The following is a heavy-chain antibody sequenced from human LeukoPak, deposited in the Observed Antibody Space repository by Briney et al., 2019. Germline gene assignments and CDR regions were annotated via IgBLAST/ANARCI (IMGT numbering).Heavy chain of an antibody. CDR1: GGSISSSSYY. J-gene: IGHJ3*02. V-gene: IGHV4-39*07. CDR2: IYYSGST. D-gene: IGHD6-19*01. CDR3: ARDGLAIAVAGNDAFDI. Sequence: SETLSLTCTVSGGSISSSSYYWGWIRRPPGKGLEWIGSIYYSGSTYYNPSLKSRVTISVDTSKNQFSLKLSSVTAADTAVYYCARDGLAIAVAGNDAFDIWGQGTMVTVSS.